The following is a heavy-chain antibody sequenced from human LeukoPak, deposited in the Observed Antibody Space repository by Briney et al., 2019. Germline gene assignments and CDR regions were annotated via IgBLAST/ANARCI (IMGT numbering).Heavy chain of an antibody. D-gene: IGHD1-26*01. J-gene: IGHJ6*03. V-gene: IGHV3-21*01. CDR2: ITSSSTYI. CDR3: ARDPYSGNYGAYYYYYMDV. CDR1: GGSFSGYY. Sequence: ETLSLTCAVYGGSFSGYYWSWIRQAPGKGLGWVSSITSSSTYIYYADSVKGRFTISRDNAKNSLYLQMNSLRAEDTAVYYCARDPYSGNYGAYYYYYMDVWGKGTTVTISS.